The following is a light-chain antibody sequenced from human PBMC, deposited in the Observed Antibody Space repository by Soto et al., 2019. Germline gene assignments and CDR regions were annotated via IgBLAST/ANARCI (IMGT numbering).Light chain of an antibody. V-gene: IGKV1-9*01. J-gene: IGKJ1*01. CDR3: QRRKTYSCT. CDR2: AAS. CDR1: QGISGY. Sequence: DIQLTQSQSFLSASVGDRVTITCRASQGISGYLAWYQQKPEQAPNLLIYAASTLQVGVPSRFSGSGSGTEFTLTIGSLQPEDFATYYCQRRKTYSCTFGQGTKVETK.